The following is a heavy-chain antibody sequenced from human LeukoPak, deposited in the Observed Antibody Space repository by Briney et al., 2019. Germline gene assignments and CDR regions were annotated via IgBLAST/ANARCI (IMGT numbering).Heavy chain of an antibody. CDR3: TTMTEKAMVPLDF. Sequence: PGGSLRLSCAASGFTFSNAWMSWVRQAPGKGLEWVGRIKSKTDGGTTDYAAPVKGRFTISRDDSKNTLYLQVNSLKTEDTAVYYRTTMTEKAMVPLDFWGQGNLVTVSS. D-gene: IGHD4/OR15-4a*01. V-gene: IGHV3-15*01. CDR2: IKSKTDGGTT. J-gene: IGHJ4*02. CDR1: GFTFSNAW.